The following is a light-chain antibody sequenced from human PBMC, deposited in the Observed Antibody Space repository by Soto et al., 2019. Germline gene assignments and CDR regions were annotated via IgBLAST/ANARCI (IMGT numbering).Light chain of an antibody. Sequence: IQMTTSPSSLSASVGDRVTIAFQASQDIRNYLNWYQQKPGKAPKLLIHDASNLATGVPSRFSGSGSGTDFTLTISSLQPEDFAVYYCHQYGSSPHTFGQGTRLEIK. J-gene: IGKJ5*01. CDR2: DAS. V-gene: IGKV1-33*01. CDR1: QDIRNY. CDR3: HQYGSSPHT.